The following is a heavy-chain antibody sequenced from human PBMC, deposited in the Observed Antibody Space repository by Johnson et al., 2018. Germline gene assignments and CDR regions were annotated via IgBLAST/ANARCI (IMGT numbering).Heavy chain of an antibody. V-gene: IGHV1-69*13. J-gene: IGHJ6*02. Sequence: QVQLVQSGAEVKKPGASVKVSCKASGYTFTSFYMHWVRQAPGQGLEWMGGIIPIFGTANYAQKFQGRVTITADESTSTAYMELSSLRSEEPAVYYCARPGTGPQRLYYYYGMDVWGQGTTVTVSS. CDR3: ARPGTGPQRLYYYYGMDV. CDR2: IIPIFGTA. CDR1: GYTFTSFY. D-gene: IGHD6-25*01.